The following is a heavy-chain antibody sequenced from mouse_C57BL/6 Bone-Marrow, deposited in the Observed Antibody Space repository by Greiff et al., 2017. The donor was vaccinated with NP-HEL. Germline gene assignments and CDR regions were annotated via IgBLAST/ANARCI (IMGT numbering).Heavy chain of an antibody. J-gene: IGHJ4*01. Sequence: EVHLVESGGGLVKPGGSLKLSCAASGYTFSSYAMPWVRQTPGKRLEWVATISAGGSYTYYPDNVKGRITISRDNAKNNLYLQMSHLKSEDTAMYYCARDGGATMNYWDQGNSVTVTS. V-gene: IGHV5-4*01. CDR2: ISAGGSYT. CDR1: GYTFSSYA. CDR3: ARDGGATMNY.